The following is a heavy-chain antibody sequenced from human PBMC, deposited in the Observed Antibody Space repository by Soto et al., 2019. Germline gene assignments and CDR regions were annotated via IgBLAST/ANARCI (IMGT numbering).Heavy chain of an antibody. D-gene: IGHD2-2*01. CDR1: GGSISSGGYY. Sequence: NPSETLSLTCTVSGGSISSGGYYWSWIRQHPGKGLEWIGYIYYSGSTYYNPSLKSRVTISVDTSKNQFSLKLSSVTAADTAVYYCARDGGYCSSTSCYGSYYGMDVWGQGTTVTVSS. J-gene: IGHJ6*02. CDR2: IYYSGST. V-gene: IGHV4-31*03. CDR3: ARDGGYCSSTSCYGSYYGMDV.